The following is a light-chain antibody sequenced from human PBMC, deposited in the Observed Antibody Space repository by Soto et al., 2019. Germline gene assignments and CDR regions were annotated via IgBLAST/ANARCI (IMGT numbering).Light chain of an antibody. Sequence: QSALTQPASVSGSPGQSITISCTGSSRDVGSYNFVSWYQKHPGKAPKLMIYEGNKRPSGVSNRFSGSKSGNTASLTISGLQAEDEADYYCCSYAGSSTFVIFGGGTKVTVL. CDR1: SRDVGSYNF. CDR3: CSYAGSSTFVI. V-gene: IGLV2-23*03. J-gene: IGLJ2*01. CDR2: EGN.